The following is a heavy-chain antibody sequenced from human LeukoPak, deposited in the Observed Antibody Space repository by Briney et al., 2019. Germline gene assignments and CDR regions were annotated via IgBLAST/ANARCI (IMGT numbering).Heavy chain of an antibody. Sequence: GGSLRLSCAASGFTFSSYSMTWVRQAPGKGLEWVSYISGSSSPIYYADSVKGRVTISRDNAKDSLYLQMTSLRDEDTAVYYCARVSGSYYFDYWGQGTLVTVSS. V-gene: IGHV3-48*02. CDR1: GFTFSSYS. CDR3: ARVSGSYYFDY. CDR2: ISGSSSPI. J-gene: IGHJ4*02. D-gene: IGHD3-10*01.